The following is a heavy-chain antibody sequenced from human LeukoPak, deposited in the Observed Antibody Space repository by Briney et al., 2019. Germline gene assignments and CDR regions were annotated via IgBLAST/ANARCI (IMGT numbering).Heavy chain of an antibody. D-gene: IGHD3-3*01. CDR2: INPSGGST. J-gene: IGHJ1*01. V-gene: IGHV1-46*01. CDR3: ANHLRFLGPPSGFQH. Sequence: ASVKVSCKASGYTFTSYYMHWVRQAPGQGLEWMGIINPSGGSTSYAQKFQGRVTMTRDTSTSTVYMELSSLRSEDTAVYYCANHLRFLGPPSGFQHWGQGTLVTVSS. CDR1: GYTFTSYY.